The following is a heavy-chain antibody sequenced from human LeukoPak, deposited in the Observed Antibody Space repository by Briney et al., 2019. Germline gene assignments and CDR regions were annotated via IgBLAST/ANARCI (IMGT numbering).Heavy chain of an antibody. V-gene: IGHV3-23*01. J-gene: IGHJ4*02. CDR3: AKREGDSSGYYDDHFDY. CDR2: ISGSGGST. Sequence: PGGSLRLSCAASGFTFSSYGMSWVRQAPGKGLEWVSAISGSGGSTYYADSVKGRFTISRDNSKNTLYLQMNSLRAEDTAVYYCAKREGDSSGYYDDHFDYWGQGTLVTVSS. CDR1: GFTFSSYG. D-gene: IGHD3-22*01.